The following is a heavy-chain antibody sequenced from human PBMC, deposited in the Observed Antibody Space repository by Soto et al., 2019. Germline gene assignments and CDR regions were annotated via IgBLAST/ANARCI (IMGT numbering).Heavy chain of an antibody. D-gene: IGHD6-19*01. CDR3: AKPGYLEQWLVRGYFDY. V-gene: IGHV3-23*01. CDR2: ISSTGATT. Sequence: GGSLRLSCAASGFTFSSYAMSWVRQAPGKGPEWVSAISSTGATTHYADSVKGRFIISRDNSKNTLYLQMNSLRAEDTAVYYCAKPGYLEQWLVRGYFDYWGQGTMVTVSS. CDR1: GFTFSSYA. J-gene: IGHJ4*02.